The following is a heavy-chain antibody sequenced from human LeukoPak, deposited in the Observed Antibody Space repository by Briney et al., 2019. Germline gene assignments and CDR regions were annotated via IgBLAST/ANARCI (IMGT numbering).Heavy chain of an antibody. J-gene: IGHJ4*02. CDR3: ARVLGSGWDY. Sequence: SVKVSCKASGGTFSSYAISWVRQAPGQGLEWMGRIIPIFGTANYAQKFQGRVTITADKSMSTAYMELSSLRSEDTAVYYCARVLGSGWDYWGQGTLVTVSS. V-gene: IGHV1-69*06. CDR2: IIPIFGTA. D-gene: IGHD6-19*01. CDR1: GGTFSSYA.